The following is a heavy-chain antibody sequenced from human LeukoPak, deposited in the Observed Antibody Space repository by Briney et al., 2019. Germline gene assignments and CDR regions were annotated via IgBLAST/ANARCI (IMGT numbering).Heavy chain of an antibody. Sequence: SETLSLTCTVSGGSISRDDSYWGWIRQPPGKGLEWIGSIYYSGSTYYSLSLKSRVTISVDTSKNQFSLKLTSATAADTAVYYCARHKYSSGWYPLWFDPWGLGTQVTVPS. CDR1: GGSISRDDSY. V-gene: IGHV4-39*01. CDR3: ARHKYSSGWYPLWFDP. J-gene: IGHJ5*02. D-gene: IGHD6-19*01. CDR2: IYYSGST.